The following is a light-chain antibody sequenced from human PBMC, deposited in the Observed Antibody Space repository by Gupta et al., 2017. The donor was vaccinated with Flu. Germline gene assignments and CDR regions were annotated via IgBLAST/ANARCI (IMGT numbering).Light chain of an antibody. J-gene: IGKJ4*01. CDR1: QSVTSTY. CDR2: DAT. CDR3: QQYCSSSGLT. Sequence: TLSLSPGASATLSCRASQSVTSTYQACYQQRPGQTPRLLIYDATTRATGSPDSCSASGSGTDFTITISRLESEDFGLYYCQQYCSSSGLTFGAGTKVEI. V-gene: IGKV3-20*01.